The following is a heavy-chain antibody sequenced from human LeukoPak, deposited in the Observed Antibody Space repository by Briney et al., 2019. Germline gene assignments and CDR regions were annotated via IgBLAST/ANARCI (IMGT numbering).Heavy chain of an antibody. D-gene: IGHD6-6*01. CDR2: ISPTGSTT. V-gene: IGHV3-74*01. J-gene: IGHJ4*02. Sequence: GGSLRLSCTASGFSFSGHWMHWARQLPGKGLVWVSRISPTGSTTSYADSVKGRFTVSRDNAKNTLYLQVNNLRAEDTAVYYCARGPNSNWSGLDYWGQGTLVTVSS. CDR1: GFSFSGHW. CDR3: ARGPNSNWSGLDY.